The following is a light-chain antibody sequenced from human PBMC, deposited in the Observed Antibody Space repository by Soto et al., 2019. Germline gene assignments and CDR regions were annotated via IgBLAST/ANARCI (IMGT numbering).Light chain of an antibody. CDR2: KAS. CDR1: QSISSR. Sequence: DIQMTQSPSTLSASVGDRVTITCRASQSISSRLAWFQQKPGKAPKLLIYKASSLESGVTSRFSGSGSGTEFTPTISILQPEDFATYYCQQYMSFWTCGQGTKVEFK. CDR3: QQYMSFWT. V-gene: IGKV1-5*03. J-gene: IGKJ1*01.